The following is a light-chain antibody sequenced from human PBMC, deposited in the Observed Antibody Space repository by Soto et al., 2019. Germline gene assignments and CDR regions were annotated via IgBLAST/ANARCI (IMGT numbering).Light chain of an antibody. CDR3: KSYTSIDTYV. J-gene: IGLJ1*01. CDR2: EVS. V-gene: IGLV2-14*01. CDR1: RSDVGGYDY. Sequence: SALTQPASVSGSPGQSITISCTGTRSDVGGYDYVSWYQQRPGKAPKLIIYEVSNRPSGVSNRFSGSKSGNTASLTVSGLQAEDEGDYYCKSYTSIDTYVFGSGTKVTVL.